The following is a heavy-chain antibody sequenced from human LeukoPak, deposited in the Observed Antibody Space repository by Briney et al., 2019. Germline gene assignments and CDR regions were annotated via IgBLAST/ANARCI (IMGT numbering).Heavy chain of an antibody. V-gene: IGHV3-30*04. CDR2: ISYDGSNK. Sequence: PGGSLRLSCAASGFTISSYAMYWVRQARGKGLEWVAVISYDGSNKYYADSVKGRFTISRDNSKNTLYLQMNSLRAEDTAVYYCARDERLGYSYGYGLVYWGQGTLVTVSS. J-gene: IGHJ4*02. D-gene: IGHD5-18*01. CDR3: ARDERLGYSYGYGLVY. CDR1: GFTISSYA.